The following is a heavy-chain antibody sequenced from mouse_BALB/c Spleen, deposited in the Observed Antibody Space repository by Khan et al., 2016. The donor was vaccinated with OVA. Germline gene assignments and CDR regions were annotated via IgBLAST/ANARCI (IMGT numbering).Heavy chain of an antibody. CDR2: ISSGGDYT. J-gene: IGHJ3*01. V-gene: IGHV5-6*01. CDR3: ASHLTGSFAY. D-gene: IGHD4-1*01. CDR1: GFTFSSYS. Sequence: EVELVESGGDLVKPGGSLTLSCAASGFTFSSYSMSWVRQTPDKRLEWVATISSGGDYTYYPDSVKGRFTISRDHARNTLYLQMSSLKSEDTAMYYCASHLTGSFAYWGQGTLVTVSA.